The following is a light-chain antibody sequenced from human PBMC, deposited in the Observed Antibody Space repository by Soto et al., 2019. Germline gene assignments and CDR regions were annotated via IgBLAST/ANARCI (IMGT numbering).Light chain of an antibody. J-gene: IGLJ1*01. CDR2: DTS. V-gene: IGLV7-46*02. CDR3: LLSYSGSRV. CDR1: TGAVTSGHY. Sequence: QAVVTQERSLTVSPGGTVTLTCGSSTGAVTSGHYPYWFQQKPGQAPRTLIYDTSNKHSWTPARFSGSLLGGKAALTLLGAQPEDEAEYNCLLSYSGSRVFGTGTKVTVL.